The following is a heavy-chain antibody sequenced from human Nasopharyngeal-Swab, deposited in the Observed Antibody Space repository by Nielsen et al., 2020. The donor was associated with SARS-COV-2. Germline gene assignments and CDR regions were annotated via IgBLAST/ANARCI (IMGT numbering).Heavy chain of an antibody. D-gene: IGHD5-12*01. V-gene: IGHV3-21*06. CDR3: ARDPSNSYDESSWFDP. CDR2: ISSSSKYI. Sequence: WIRQPPGKGLEWVSSISSSSKYIYYADSVKGRFTISRDNAKNSLYLQMNSLRAEDAAMYYCARDPSNSYDESSWFDPWGQGTLVTVSS. J-gene: IGHJ5*02.